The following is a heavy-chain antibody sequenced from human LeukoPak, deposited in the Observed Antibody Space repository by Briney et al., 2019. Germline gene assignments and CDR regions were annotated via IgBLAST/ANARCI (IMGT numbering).Heavy chain of an antibody. CDR2: IAYDGSRA. J-gene: IGHJ4*02. CDR3: TRYNNGHFDY. Sequence: GGSLRLSCAGSGFTFGGYGMHWFRQTPGKGLEWVAVIAYDGSRAFYADSVKARFTISRDNSKNTMSVQMDDLRAEDTAVYYCTRYNNGHFDYWGQGTLVTVSS. V-gene: IGHV3-33*01. CDR1: GFTFGGYG. D-gene: IGHD1-14*01.